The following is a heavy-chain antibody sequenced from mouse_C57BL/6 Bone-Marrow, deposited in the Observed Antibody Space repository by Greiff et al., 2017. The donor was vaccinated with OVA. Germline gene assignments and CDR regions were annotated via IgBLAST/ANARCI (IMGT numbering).Heavy chain of an antibody. D-gene: IGHD2-3*01. V-gene: IGHV1-50*01. Sequence: VQLQQSGAELVKPGASVKLSCKASGYTFTSYWMQWVKQRPGQGLEWIGEIDPSDSYTNYNQKFKGKATLTVDPSSSTAYMQLSSLTSEDSAVYYCARWGWLPYYFDYWGQGTTLTVSS. CDR1: GYTFTSYW. CDR2: IDPSDSYT. CDR3: ARWGWLPYYFDY. J-gene: IGHJ2*01.